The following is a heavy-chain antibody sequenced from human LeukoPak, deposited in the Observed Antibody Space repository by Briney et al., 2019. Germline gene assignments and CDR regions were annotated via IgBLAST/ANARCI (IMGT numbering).Heavy chain of an antibody. J-gene: IGHJ4*02. CDR1: GFTFSSYW. D-gene: IGHD6-13*01. V-gene: IGHV3-7*01. CDR3: ARDLAAAGTWFFDY. Sequence: GGSLRLSCAASGFTFSSYWMSWVRQAPGKGREWVANIKQEGSEKYYVDSVKGRFTISRDNAKNSLYLQMNSLRAEDTAVYYCARDLAAAGTWFFDYWGQGTLVTVSS. CDR2: IKQEGSEK.